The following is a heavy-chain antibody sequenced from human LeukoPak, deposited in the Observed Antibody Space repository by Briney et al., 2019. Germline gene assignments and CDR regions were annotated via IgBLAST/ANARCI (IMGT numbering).Heavy chain of an antibody. Sequence: GGSLRLSCAASGFTFSSYAMLWIPQAPGKGLEYVSEIRSNGGNIYHAHSVKGIFTISRDNSKNKLYLQMGSLSPEDMAVYYCARGRVGATAKGHYFDYWGQGTLVTVSS. J-gene: IGHJ4*02. V-gene: IGHV3-64*01. CDR3: ARGRVGATAKGHYFDY. D-gene: IGHD1-26*01. CDR2: IRSNGGNI. CDR1: GFTFSSYA.